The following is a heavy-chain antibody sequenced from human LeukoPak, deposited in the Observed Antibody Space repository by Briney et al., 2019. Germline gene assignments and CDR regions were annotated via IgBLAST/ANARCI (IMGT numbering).Heavy chain of an antibody. CDR1: GGSISSGDYY. Sequence: PSETLSLTCTVSGGSISSGDYYWSWIRQPPGKGLEWIGYIYYSGSTYYNPSLKSRVTISVDTSKNQFSLKLSSVTAADTAVYYCARVRYSSSWYVGWFDPWGQGTLVTVSS. V-gene: IGHV4-30-4*02. D-gene: IGHD6-13*01. CDR3: ARVRYSSSWYVGWFDP. J-gene: IGHJ5*02. CDR2: IYYSGST.